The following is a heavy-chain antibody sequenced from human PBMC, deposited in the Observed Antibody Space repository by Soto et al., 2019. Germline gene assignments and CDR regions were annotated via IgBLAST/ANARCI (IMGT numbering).Heavy chain of an antibody. CDR1: GXSVNNRSYY. CDR3: ARQRTSVVTQAYFDS. J-gene: IGHJ4*02. V-gene: IGHV4-39*01. D-gene: IGHD2-21*02. Sequence: XTLSLPCTVTGXSVNNRSYYWGWIRQPPGKGLEWIWMIYYSGSTCNNPSLKSRVSMSVDTSKNQFSLKLRSVTAADTALYYCARQRTSVVTQAYFDSWGQGSLGTVS. CDR2: IYYSGST.